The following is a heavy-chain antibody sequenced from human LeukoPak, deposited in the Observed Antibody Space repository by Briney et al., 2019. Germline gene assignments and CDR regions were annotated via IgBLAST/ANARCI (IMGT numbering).Heavy chain of an antibody. CDR1: GFTFSSYA. J-gene: IGHJ4*02. Sequence: RGSLRLSCAASGFTFSSYAMSWVRQAPGKGLEWVSAISGSGGSTYYADSVKGRFTISRDNSKNTLYLQMNSLRAEDTAVYYCAKGLSYSKYYDFWSGSGTFDYWGQGTLVTVPS. CDR2: ISGSGGST. D-gene: IGHD3-3*01. CDR3: AKGLSYSKYYDFWSGSGTFDY. V-gene: IGHV3-23*01.